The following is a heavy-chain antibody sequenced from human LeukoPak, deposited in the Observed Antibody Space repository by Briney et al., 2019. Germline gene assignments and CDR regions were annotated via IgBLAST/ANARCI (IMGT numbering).Heavy chain of an antibody. J-gene: IGHJ4*02. Sequence: ASVKVSCKVSGYTLTELSMHWVRQAPGKGLEWMGGFDPEDGGTIYAQKFQGRVTMTEDTSTDTAYMELSSLRSEDTAVYYCATAQEMATILYYWGQGTLVTVSS. CDR1: GYTLTELS. D-gene: IGHD5-24*01. CDR2: FDPEDGGT. CDR3: ATAQEMATILYY. V-gene: IGHV1-24*01.